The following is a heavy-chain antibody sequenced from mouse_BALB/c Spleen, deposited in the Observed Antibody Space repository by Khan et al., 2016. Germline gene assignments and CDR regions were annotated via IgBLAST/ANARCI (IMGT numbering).Heavy chain of an antibody. CDR1: GYTFTDYE. D-gene: IGHD2-4*01. V-gene: IGHV1-15*01. CDR3: AKRLRRGYYFDC. Sequence: QVQLQQSGAELVRPGASVKLSCKALGYTFTDYEMHWVKQTPVHGLEWIGAIHPGGGGSAYNQKFKVRATLTADKSSSTAYMEPSSLTSEDSAVYFWAKRLRRGYYFDCWGRGTTLTVSS. CDR2: IHPGGGGS. J-gene: IGHJ2*01.